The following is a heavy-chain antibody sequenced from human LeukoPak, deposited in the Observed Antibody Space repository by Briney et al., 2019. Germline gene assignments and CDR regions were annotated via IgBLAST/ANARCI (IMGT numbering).Heavy chain of an antibody. J-gene: IGHJ4*02. D-gene: IGHD1-26*01. CDR2: FDPEDGET. V-gene: IGHV1-24*01. CDR3: ATPPIDIVGATTPLSFDY. CDR1: GYTLTELS. Sequence: ASVKVSCKVSGYTLTELSMHWVRQAPGKGLEWMGGFDPEDGETIYAQKFQGRVTMTEDTSTDTAYMELSSLRSEDTAVYYCATPPIDIVGATTPLSFDYWGQGTLVTVSS.